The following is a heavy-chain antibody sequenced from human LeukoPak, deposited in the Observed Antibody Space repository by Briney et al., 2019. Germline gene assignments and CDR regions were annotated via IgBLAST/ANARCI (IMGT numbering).Heavy chain of an antibody. CDR1: GGSISNYY. Sequence: SETLSLTCSVSGGSISNYYWSWIRQPPGKGLEWIGCISYSGSTSYNPSLKSRVTISVDTSKNQFSLKLSSVTAADTAVYYCARLPRPKYGDYNWYFDLWGRGTLVTVSS. CDR3: ARLPRPKYGDYNWYFDL. CDR2: ISYSGST. D-gene: IGHD4-17*01. J-gene: IGHJ2*01. V-gene: IGHV4-59*01.